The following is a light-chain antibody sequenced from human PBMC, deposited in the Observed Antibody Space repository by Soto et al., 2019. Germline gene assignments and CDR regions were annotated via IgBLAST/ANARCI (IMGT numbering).Light chain of an antibody. J-gene: IGLJ1*01. CDR1: SSDVGGYKY. V-gene: IGLV2-14*01. Sequence: QSVLTQPASMSGSPGQSITISCTGTSSDVGGYKYVSWYQQHPGKAPKLMIYEVSNRPSGVSNRFSGSKSGNTASLTISGLQAEDEADYYCSSYTSSSTLLYVFGTGNKVTVL. CDR3: SSYTSSSTLLYV. CDR2: EVS.